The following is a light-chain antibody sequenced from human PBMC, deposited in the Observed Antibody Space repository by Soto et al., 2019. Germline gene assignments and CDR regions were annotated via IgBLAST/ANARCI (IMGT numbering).Light chain of an antibody. CDR3: QSYDSSLSAVL. CDR2: DSN. J-gene: IGLJ2*01. V-gene: IGLV1-40*01. Sequence: QSVLTQPPSVSGAPGQRVTISCTGSSSNIGSNSDLHWYQHLPGTAPKLLIYDSNLRPSGVPDRFSGSKSGTSASLAITGLQPEDEADYYCQSYDSSLSAVLFGGGTKLTVL. CDR1: SSNIGSNSD.